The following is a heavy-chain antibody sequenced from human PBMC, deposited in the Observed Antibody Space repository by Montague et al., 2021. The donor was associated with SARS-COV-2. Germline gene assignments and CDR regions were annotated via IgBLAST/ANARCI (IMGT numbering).Heavy chain of an antibody. V-gene: IGHV3-11*06. CDR3: ARGGSGYDSPLEY. J-gene: IGHJ4*02. Sequence: SLRLSCAASGFTFSDYYMFWIRQSPGKGLEYISYISGSTYTNYADSVTGRFTISRDNTKDSLFLQMNSPRAEDTAVYYCARGGSGYDSPLEYWGQGALVTVSS. CDR1: GFTFSDYY. D-gene: IGHD6-25*01. CDR2: ISGSTYT.